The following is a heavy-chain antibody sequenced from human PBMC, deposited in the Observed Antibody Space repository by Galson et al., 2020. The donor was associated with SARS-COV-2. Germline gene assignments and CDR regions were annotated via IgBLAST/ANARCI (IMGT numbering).Heavy chain of an antibody. CDR1: GFSLSTSGMR. CDR3: ARGYYDILTGHYDAFDI. CDR2: IAWDDDK. D-gene: IGHD3-9*01. Sequence: SGPTLVKPTQTLTLTCTFPGFSLSTSGMRVSWIRQPPGKALEWLARIAWDDDKFYSTSLKTRLTISKDTSKNQVVLTMTNMDPVDTATYYCARGYYDILTGHYDAFDIWGQGTMVTVSS. J-gene: IGHJ3*02. V-gene: IGHV2-70*04.